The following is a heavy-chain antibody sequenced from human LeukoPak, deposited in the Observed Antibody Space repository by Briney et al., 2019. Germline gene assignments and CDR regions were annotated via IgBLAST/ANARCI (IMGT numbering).Heavy chain of an antibody. Sequence: GASVKVSCKASGYTFTGYYMHWVRQAPGQGLEWMGWINPNSGGTNYAQKFQGRVTMTRDTSISTAYMELSRLRSDDTAVYYCARPHIAVAGRGWFDPWGQGTLVTVSS. CDR1: GYTFTGYY. V-gene: IGHV1-2*02. D-gene: IGHD6-19*01. CDR3: ARPHIAVAGRGWFDP. CDR2: INPNSGGT. J-gene: IGHJ5*02.